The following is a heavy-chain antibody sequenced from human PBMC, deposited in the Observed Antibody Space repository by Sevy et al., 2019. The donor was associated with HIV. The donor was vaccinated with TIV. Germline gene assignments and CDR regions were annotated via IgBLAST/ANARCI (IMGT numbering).Heavy chain of an antibody. CDR2: VRFDGSDK. Sequence: GGSLRLSCAASGFTFRNYAMHWVRQAPGKGLGWVAFVRFDGSDKYYMDSVRGRFTISRDDSKNTLYLQMNSLKTEDTAVYYCAKGSETPDYWGQGTLVTVSS. CDR1: GFTFRNYA. CDR3: AKGSETPDY. J-gene: IGHJ4*02. V-gene: IGHV3-30*02.